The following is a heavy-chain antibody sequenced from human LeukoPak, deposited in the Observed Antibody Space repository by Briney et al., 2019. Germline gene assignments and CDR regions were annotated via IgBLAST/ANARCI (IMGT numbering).Heavy chain of an antibody. D-gene: IGHD3-3*01. V-gene: IGHV1-69*04. J-gene: IGHJ3*02. Sequence: ASVKVSCKASGGTFSSYAISWVRQAPGQGLEWMGRIIPILGIANYAQKFQGRVTITADKSTSTACMELSSLRSEDTAVYYCARGSPSTIFGGDAFDIWGQGTMVTVSS. CDR2: IIPILGIA. CDR1: GGTFSSYA. CDR3: ARGSPSTIFGGDAFDI.